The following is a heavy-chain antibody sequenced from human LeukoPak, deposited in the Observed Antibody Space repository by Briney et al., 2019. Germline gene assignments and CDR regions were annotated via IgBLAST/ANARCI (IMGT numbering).Heavy chain of an antibody. V-gene: IGHV1-69*04. CDR2: IIPILGIA. CDR3: ARLGTNLDY. CDR1: VGTFSIYA. D-gene: IGHD5-12*01. J-gene: IGHJ4*02. Sequence: ASVTVSFKSSVGTFSIYAISWVRQAPGQGLEWMGRIIPILGIANYAQKFQGRVTITADKSTSTAYMELSSLRSEDTAVYYCARLGTNLDYWGQGTLVTVSS.